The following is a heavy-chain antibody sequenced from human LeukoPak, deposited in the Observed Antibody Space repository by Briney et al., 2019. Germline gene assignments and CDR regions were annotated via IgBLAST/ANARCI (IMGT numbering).Heavy chain of an antibody. CDR2: VYNSGNT. CDR3: ARVVWESDYYYFDY. V-gene: IGHV4-59*12. D-gene: IGHD3-16*01. J-gene: IGHJ4*02. CDR1: GGSISIYY. Sequence: SETLSLTCTVSGGSISIYYWSWVRQPPGKGLEWMGYVYNSGNTDYNPSLKSRVTISADTSKNQFSLKLISVTAADTAVYYCARVVWESDYYYFDYWGQGTLVTVSS.